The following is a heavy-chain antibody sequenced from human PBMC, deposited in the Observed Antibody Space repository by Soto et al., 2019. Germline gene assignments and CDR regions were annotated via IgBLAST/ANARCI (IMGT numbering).Heavy chain of an antibody. CDR3: ASAPGKRDSSGSLDY. V-gene: IGHV3-33*01. CDR1: GFTFSSYG. J-gene: IGHJ4*02. CDR2: IWYDGSNK. D-gene: IGHD3-22*01. Sequence: QVQLVESGGGVVQPGRSLRLSCAASGFTFSSYGMHWVRQAPGKGLEWVAVIWYDGSNKYYADSVKGRFTISRDNSKNTLYLQMNSLRAEDTAVYYCASAPGKRDSSGSLDYWGQGTLVTVSS.